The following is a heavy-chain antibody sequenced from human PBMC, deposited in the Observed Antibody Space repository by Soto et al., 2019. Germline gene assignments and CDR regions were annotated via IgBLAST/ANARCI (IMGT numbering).Heavy chain of an antibody. CDR1: GFTFDDYA. Sequence: SLKISCAASGFTFDDYAMHWVRQAPGKGLEWVSGISWNSGSIGYADSVKGRFTISRDNAKNSLYLQMNSLRAEDTALYYCAKDISDYYDSSGYFWFDPWGQGTLVTVSS. J-gene: IGHJ5*02. V-gene: IGHV3-9*01. CDR3: AKDISDYYDSSGYFWFDP. CDR2: ISWNSGSI. D-gene: IGHD3-22*01.